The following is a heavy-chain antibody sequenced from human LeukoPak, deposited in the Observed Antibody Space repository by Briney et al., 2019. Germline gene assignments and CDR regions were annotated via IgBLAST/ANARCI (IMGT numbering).Heavy chain of an antibody. CDR3: ARGTTVTIPIRPIFDY. CDR1: GYRFSSYW. V-gene: IGHV5-51*01. J-gene: IGHJ4*02. Sequence: GESLKISCKGSGYRFSSYWIGWVRQMPGKGLEWMGIIYPGDSDTRYSPSFQGQVTISADKSISTAYLLWSSLKASDTAMYYCARGTTVTIPIRPIFDYWGQGTLVTVSS. D-gene: IGHD4-17*01. CDR2: IYPGDSDT.